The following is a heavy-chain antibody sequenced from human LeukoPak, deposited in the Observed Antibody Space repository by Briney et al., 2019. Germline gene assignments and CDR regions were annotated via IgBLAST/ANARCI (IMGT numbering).Heavy chain of an antibody. Sequence: PSQTLSLTCTVSGGSISSGGYYWSRIRQHPGKGLEWIGYIYYSGSTYYNPSLKSRVTISVDTSKNQFSLKLSSVTAADTAVYYCARDRIAVAGTGDAFDIWGQGTMVTVSS. J-gene: IGHJ3*02. CDR3: ARDRIAVAGTGDAFDI. CDR2: IYYSGST. D-gene: IGHD6-19*01. V-gene: IGHV4-31*03. CDR1: GGSISSGGYY.